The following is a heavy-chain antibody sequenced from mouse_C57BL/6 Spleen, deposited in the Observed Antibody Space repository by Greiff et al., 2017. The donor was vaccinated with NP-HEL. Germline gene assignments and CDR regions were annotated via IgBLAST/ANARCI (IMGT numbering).Heavy chain of an antibody. Sequence: QVQLQQPGTELVKPGASVKLSCKASGYTFTSYWMHWVKQRPGQGLEWIGNINPSNGGTNYNEKFKSKATLTVDKASSTAYMQLSSLTSEDSAVDYCELTGTRYYFDYWGQGTTLTVSS. CDR1: GYTFTSYW. J-gene: IGHJ2*01. CDR3: ELTGTRYYFDY. D-gene: IGHD4-1*01. V-gene: IGHV1-53*01. CDR2: INPSNGGT.